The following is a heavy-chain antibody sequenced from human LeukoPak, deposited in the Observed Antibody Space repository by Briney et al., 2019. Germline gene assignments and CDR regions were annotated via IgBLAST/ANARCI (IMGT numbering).Heavy chain of an antibody. J-gene: IGHJ4*02. CDR1: GGSFSGYY. D-gene: IGHD1-26*01. CDR3: AREIVGATRGFDY. V-gene: IGHV4-4*07. CDR2: ICTSGST. Sequence: PSETLSLTCAVYGGSFSGYYWSWIRQPAGKGLEWIGRICTSGSTNYNPSLKSRVTMSVDTSKNQFSLKLSSVTAADTAVYYCAREIVGATRGFDYWGQGTLVTVSS.